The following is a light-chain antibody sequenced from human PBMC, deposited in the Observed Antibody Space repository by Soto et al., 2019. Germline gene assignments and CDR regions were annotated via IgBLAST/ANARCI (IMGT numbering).Light chain of an antibody. CDR1: SSNIGTSS. Sequence: QSVLTQPPSASGTPGQRVTISCSGSSSNIGTSSVHWFQQLPGTAPKLLISTTNQRPSGVPERFSGSKSGTSASLAISGFQSEDEADHYCAAWDDSLNGHGFGTGTKVTVL. J-gene: IGLJ1*01. CDR2: TTN. V-gene: IGLV1-44*01. CDR3: AAWDDSLNGHG.